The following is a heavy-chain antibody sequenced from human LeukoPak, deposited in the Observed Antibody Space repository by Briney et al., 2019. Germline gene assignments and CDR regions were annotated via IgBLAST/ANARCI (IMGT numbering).Heavy chain of an antibody. J-gene: IGHJ4*02. CDR1: GYTFISYG. Sequence: ASVKVSCKASGYTFISYGISWVRQAPGQGLEWMGWISAYNGNTNYAQKPQGRVTMTTDTSTSTAYMELRSLRSDDTAVYYCARWERRRGPFDYWGQGTLVTVSS. D-gene: IGHD1-1*01. CDR2: ISAYNGNT. V-gene: IGHV1-18*01. CDR3: ARWERRRGPFDY.